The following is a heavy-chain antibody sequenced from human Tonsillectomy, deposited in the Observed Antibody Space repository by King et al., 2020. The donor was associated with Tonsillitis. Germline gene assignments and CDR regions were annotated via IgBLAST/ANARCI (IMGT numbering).Heavy chain of an antibody. CDR3: AKDRYGSGRYLDY. D-gene: IGHD3-10*01. V-gene: IGHV3-30*18. J-gene: IGHJ4*02. Sequence: QLVQSGGGVVQPGRSLRLSCAASGFTFSSYGMHWVRQAPGKGLEWVAVISYDGSNTYDADSVKGRFTISRDNSKNTLYLQMNSLRAEDTAVYYCAKDRYGSGRYLDYWGQGTLVTVSS. CDR2: ISYDGSNT. CDR1: GFTFSSYG.